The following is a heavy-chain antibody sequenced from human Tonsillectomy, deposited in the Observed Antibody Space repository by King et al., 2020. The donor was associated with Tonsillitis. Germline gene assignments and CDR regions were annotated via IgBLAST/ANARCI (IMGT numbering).Heavy chain of an antibody. Sequence: QLVQSGAEVKKPGASVQVSCKASGYTFTSYDINWVRQAAGQGLEWMGWMSPNSANTGYAQTFQGRVTMTRDTSIRTAYMELSSLTSDDTAVYYCARGRTPHGDVVSPDYWGQGTLVTVSS. CDR3: ARGRTPHGDVVSPDY. CDR2: MSPNSANT. V-gene: IGHV1-8*01. J-gene: IGHJ4*02. CDR1: GYTFTSYD. D-gene: IGHD4-17*01.